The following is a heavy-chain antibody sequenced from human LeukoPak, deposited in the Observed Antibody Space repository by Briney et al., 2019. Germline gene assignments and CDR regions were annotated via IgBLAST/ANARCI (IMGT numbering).Heavy chain of an antibody. CDR2: IKQDGREK. J-gene: IGHJ6*04. V-gene: IGHV3-7*01. CDR1: GFTFSNYW. D-gene: IGHD7-27*01. CDR3: ARDNWGF. Sequence: GGSLRLSCAAPGFTFSNYWMSWVRQAPGKGLEWVANIKQDGREKYYVDSVKGRFTISRDNAKNSVYLQMSSLRAEDTAVYYCARDNWGFWGKGTTVTVSS.